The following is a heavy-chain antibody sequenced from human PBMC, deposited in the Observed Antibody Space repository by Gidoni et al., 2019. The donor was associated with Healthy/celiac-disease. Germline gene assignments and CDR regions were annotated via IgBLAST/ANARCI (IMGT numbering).Heavy chain of an antibody. V-gene: IGHV1-18*01. CDR3: ARDTMIVVVITYYYYGMDV. D-gene: IGHD3-22*01. CDR1: GYTFTSYG. Sequence: QVQLVQSGAEVKKPGASVKVSCKASGYTFTSYGISWVRQAPGQGLEWMGWISAYNGNTNDAQKLQGRVTMTTDTSTSTAYMELRSLRSDDTAVYYCARDTMIVVVITYYYYGMDVWGQGTTVTVSS. J-gene: IGHJ6*02. CDR2: ISAYNGNT.